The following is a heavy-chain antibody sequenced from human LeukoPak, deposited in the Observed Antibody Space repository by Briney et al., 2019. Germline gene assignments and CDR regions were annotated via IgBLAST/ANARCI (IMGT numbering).Heavy chain of an antibody. CDR2: IYYSGST. Sequence: SETLSLTCTVSGGSISSYYWSWIRQPPGKGLEWIGYIYYSGSTNYNPSPKSRVTISVDTSKNQFSLKLSSVTAADTAVYYCARQGRDGYNLSYFDYWGQGTLVTVSS. V-gene: IGHV4-59*08. CDR1: GGSISSYY. CDR3: ARQGRDGYNLSYFDY. J-gene: IGHJ4*02. D-gene: IGHD5-12*01.